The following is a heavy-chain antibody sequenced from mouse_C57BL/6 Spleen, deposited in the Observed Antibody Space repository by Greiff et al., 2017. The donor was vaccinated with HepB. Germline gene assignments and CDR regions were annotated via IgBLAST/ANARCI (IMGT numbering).Heavy chain of an antibody. CDR3: ARDRDYYGIMDY. Sequence: EVKLVESEGGLVQPGSSMKLSCTASGFTFSDYYMAWVRQVPEKGLEWVANINYDGSSTYYLDSLKSRFIISRDNAKNILYLQMSSLKSEDTATYYCARDRDYYGIMDYWGQGTSVTVSS. D-gene: IGHD1-1*01. CDR2: INYDGSST. CDR1: GFTFSDYY. V-gene: IGHV5-16*01. J-gene: IGHJ4*01.